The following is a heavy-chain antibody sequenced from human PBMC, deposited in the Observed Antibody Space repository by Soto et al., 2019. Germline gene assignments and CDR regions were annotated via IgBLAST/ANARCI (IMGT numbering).Heavy chain of an antibody. CDR1: GLIFSTYA. CDR2: ISGPGSNT. Sequence: GGSLRLSCAATGLIFSTYAMSWVRQAPGKGLEWVSAISGPGSNTYYADSVKGRFTISRDNSKNTLYLQMESLRAEDTAVYYCAKGSGHAYYYYGMDVWGQGTTVTVSS. J-gene: IGHJ6*02. D-gene: IGHD6-19*01. V-gene: IGHV3-23*01. CDR3: AKGSGHAYYYYGMDV.